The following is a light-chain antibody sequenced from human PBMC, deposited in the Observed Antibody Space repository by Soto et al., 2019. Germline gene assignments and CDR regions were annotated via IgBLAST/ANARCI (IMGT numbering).Light chain of an antibody. CDR1: QSVKSTY. J-gene: IGKJ5*01. CDR3: QQRSNWPPIT. V-gene: IGKV3D-20*02. CDR2: GAS. Sequence: ELVLTQSPGTLSLSPGERATLSCRASQSVKSTYLAWYQKKPGQAPRLLIYGASSRATGIPDRFSGSGSGTDFTLTISSLEPEDFAVYYCQQRSNWPPITFGQGTRLEIK.